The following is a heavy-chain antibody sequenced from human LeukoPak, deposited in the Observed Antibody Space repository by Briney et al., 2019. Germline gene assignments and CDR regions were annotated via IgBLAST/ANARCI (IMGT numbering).Heavy chain of an antibody. V-gene: IGHV4-59*12. CDR2: IYYSGST. J-gene: IGHJ5*02. CDR3: ARDRAYYDILTGYYIPWFDP. D-gene: IGHD3-9*01. CDR1: GGSIRSYY. Sequence: SETLSLTCTVSGGSIRSYYWSWIRQPPGKGLEWIAYIYYSGSTNYNPSLKSRVTISVDTSKNQFSLKLSSVTAADTAVYYCARDRAYYDILTGYYIPWFDPWGQGTLVTVSS.